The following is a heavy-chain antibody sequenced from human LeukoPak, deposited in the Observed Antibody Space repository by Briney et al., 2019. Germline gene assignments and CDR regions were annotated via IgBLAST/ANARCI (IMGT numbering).Heavy chain of an antibody. CDR2: IWYDGSNK. CDR3: AKGGSGSYIGY. J-gene: IGHJ4*02. CDR1: GFTFSSYG. D-gene: IGHD3-10*01. Sequence: GGSLRLSCAASGFTFSSYGMHWVRQAPGKGLEWVAVIWYDGSNKYYADSVKGRFTISRDNSKNTLYLQMNSLRAEDTAVYYCAKGGSGSYIGYWGQGTLVTVSS. V-gene: IGHV3-33*06.